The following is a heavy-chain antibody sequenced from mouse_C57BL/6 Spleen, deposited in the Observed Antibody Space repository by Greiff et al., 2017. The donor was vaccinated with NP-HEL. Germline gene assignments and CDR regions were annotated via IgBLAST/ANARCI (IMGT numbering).Heavy chain of an antibody. Sequence: VQLQQSGAELVRPGASVKLSCTASGFNFTDDYMHWVKQRPEQGLEWIGWIDPENGDTEYASKFQGKATITADTSSNTAYLQLSSLTSEDTAVYYCTTAQPGYFDYWGQGTTLTVSS. CDR2: IDPENGDT. CDR3: TTAQPGYFDY. J-gene: IGHJ2*01. CDR1: GFNFTDDY. D-gene: IGHD3-2*02. V-gene: IGHV14-4*01.